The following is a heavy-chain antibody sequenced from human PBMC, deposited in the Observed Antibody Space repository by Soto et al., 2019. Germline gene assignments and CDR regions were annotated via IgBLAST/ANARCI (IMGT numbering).Heavy chain of an antibody. CDR3: AEGDYRITLAYIDY. D-gene: IGHD1-20*01. V-gene: IGHV3-30*09. CDR1: GFTFSNYA. Sequence: QVQLVESGGQVVQPGRSLRLSCAASGFTFSNYAMHWVRRTPGKGLEWVAVTSSDGSHKFYADSVKGRFAISRDNSKSILFLQMNSLTPEDTAMYYCAEGDYRITLAYIDYWGQGTLVTVSS. CDR2: TSSDGSHK. J-gene: IGHJ4*02.